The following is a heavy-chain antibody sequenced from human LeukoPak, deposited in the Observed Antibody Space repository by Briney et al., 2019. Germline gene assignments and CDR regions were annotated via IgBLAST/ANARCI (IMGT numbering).Heavy chain of an antibody. V-gene: IGHV1-8*01. CDR1: GYTFTSYD. J-gene: IGHJ4*02. D-gene: IGHD3-3*01. CDR3: TRGVGVAGDY. Sequence: GASVKVSCKTSGYTFTSYDINWVRQDTGQGLEWMGWVKPHSGDTAYAQKFQGRVTMTRDSATSTVYIELSGLRSEDSAVYYCTRGVGVAGDYWGQGTLVTVSS. CDR2: VKPHSGDT.